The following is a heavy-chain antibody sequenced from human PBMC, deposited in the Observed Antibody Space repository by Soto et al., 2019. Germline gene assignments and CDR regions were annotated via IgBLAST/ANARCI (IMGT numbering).Heavy chain of an antibody. V-gene: IGHV3-15*01. Sequence: EVQLVESGGGLVKPGGSLRLSCAASGFTFSNAWMSWVRQAPGKGLEWVGRIKSKTDGGTTDYAAPVKGRFTISRDDSKNTLYLQMNSLKTEDTAVYYCSGYSNLNYYSYYMDVWGKGTTVTVSS. CDR3: SGYSNLNYYSYYMDV. J-gene: IGHJ6*03. CDR1: GFTFSNAW. D-gene: IGHD4-4*01. CDR2: IKSKTDGGTT.